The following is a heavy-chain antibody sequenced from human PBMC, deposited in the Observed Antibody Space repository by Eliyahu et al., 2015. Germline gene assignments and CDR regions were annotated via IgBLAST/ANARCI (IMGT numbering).Heavy chain of an antibody. CDR2: INHSGST. CDR3: ARGRRLMMRYGMDV. CDR1: GXSFXGYY. V-gene: IGHV4-34*01. J-gene: IGHJ6*02. Sequence: QVQLQQWXAGLLKPSETLSLTCXVYGXSFXGYYXXWIRQPPGKGLEWIGEINHSGSTNYNPSLKSRVTISVDTSKNQFSLKLSSXTAADTAVYYCARGRRLMMRYGMDVWGQGTTVTVSS. D-gene: IGHD2-21*02.